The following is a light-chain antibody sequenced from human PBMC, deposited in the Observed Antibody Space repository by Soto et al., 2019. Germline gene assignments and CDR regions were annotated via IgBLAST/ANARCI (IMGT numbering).Light chain of an antibody. Sequence: EIVLMQSPGTLSLSPGGRATLSCRASQTLRRTYIAWSQQKPGQAPRVLIYGASKRATGIPDRFSGSRSGTDFSLTISRLEPEDFAVYYCHQYDNAPQTYGQGTKVEIK. CDR1: QTLRRTY. CDR3: HQYDNAPQT. CDR2: GAS. V-gene: IGKV3-20*01. J-gene: IGKJ2*01.